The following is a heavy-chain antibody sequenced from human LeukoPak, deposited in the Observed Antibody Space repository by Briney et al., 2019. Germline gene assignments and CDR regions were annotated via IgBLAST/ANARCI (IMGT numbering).Heavy chain of an antibody. V-gene: IGHV3-15*01. D-gene: IGHD3-16*01. J-gene: IGHJ4*02. Sequence: PGGSLRLSCAVSGFTITSWSMNWVRQAPGKGLEWVGLIRKKPDGGTSDYAAPVKGRFTISRDDSRNTLFLQMNSLKTEDTAVYYCVADYVRPVTFDSWGQGTLVTVSS. CDR2: IRKKPDGGTS. CDR3: VADYVRPVTFDS. CDR1: GFTITSWS.